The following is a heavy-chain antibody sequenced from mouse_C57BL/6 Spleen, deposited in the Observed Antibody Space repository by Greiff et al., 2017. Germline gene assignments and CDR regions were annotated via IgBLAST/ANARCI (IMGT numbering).Heavy chain of an antibody. J-gene: IGHJ2*01. Sequence: QVQLQQPGAELVKPGASVKLSCKASGYTFTSYWMHWVKQRPGQGLEWIGMIHPNSGSTNYNEKFKSKATLTLDKSSRTAYMQLSSLTSEDSAVYYCARWGLGRLDYWGQGTTLTVSS. V-gene: IGHV1-64*01. CDR2: IHPNSGST. D-gene: IGHD4-1*01. CDR3: ARWGLGRLDY. CDR1: GYTFTSYW.